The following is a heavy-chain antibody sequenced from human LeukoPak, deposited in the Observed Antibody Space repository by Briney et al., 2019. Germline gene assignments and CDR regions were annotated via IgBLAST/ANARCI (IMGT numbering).Heavy chain of an antibody. CDR2: ISAYNGNT. Sequence: ASVKVSCKASGYTFTSYGISRVRQAPGQGLEWMGWISAYNGNTNYAQKLQGRVTMTTDTSTSTAYMELRSLRSDDSAVYYCAREGAVTVTYEVFDFWGQGTMVTVSS. D-gene: IGHD1-26*01. V-gene: IGHV1-18*01. CDR1: GYTFTSYG. J-gene: IGHJ3*01. CDR3: AREGAVTVTYEVFDF.